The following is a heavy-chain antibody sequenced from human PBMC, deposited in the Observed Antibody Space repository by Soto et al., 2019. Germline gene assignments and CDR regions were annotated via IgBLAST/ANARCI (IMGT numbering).Heavy chain of an antibody. CDR2: INAGNGNT. Sequence: ASVKVSCEACGDSFTSYAMHWVRQAPGQRLEWMGWINAGNGNTKYSQKFQGRVTITRDTSASTAYMELSSLRSEDTAVYYCTSRTASTKSTYYYDSSGYYRFLGSDAFDIWGQGTMVTVSS. D-gene: IGHD3-22*01. V-gene: IGHV1-3*01. CDR1: GDSFTSYA. J-gene: IGHJ3*02. CDR3: TSRTASTKSTYYYDSSGYYRFLGSDAFDI.